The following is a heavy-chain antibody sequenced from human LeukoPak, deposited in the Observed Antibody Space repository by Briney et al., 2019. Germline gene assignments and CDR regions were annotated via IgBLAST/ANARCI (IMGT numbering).Heavy chain of an antibody. D-gene: IGHD3-22*01. V-gene: IGHV3-23*01. J-gene: IGHJ4*02. Sequence: GGSLRLSCAASGFTFSSYAMSWVRQAPGKGLEWVSAISGSGGSTYYADSVKGRFTISRDNSKNTLYLQMNSLRAEDTAVYYCARVARSITMIVVGLDYWGQGTLVTVSS. CDR1: GFTFSSYA. CDR2: ISGSGGST. CDR3: ARVARSITMIVVGLDY.